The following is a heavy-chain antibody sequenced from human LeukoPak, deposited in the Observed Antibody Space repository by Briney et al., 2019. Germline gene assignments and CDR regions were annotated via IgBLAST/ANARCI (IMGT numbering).Heavy chain of an antibody. D-gene: IGHD3-10*01. CDR1: GFTFNSYG. CDR3: AKDTYGSGSYGMDV. CDR2: VSGSGIST. V-gene: IGHV3-23*01. J-gene: IGHJ6*02. Sequence: GSLRLSSAAPGFTFNSYGMSWGPHALGKGLGWGSVVSGSGISTYSADSVKSGFSISRDNSKSTLCLQMNTLRAQETPAYYSAKDTYGSGSYGMDVWGQGTTVTVSS.